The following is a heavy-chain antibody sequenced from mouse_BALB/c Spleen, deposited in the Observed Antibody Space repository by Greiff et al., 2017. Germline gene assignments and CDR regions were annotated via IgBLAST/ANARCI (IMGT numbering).Heavy chain of an antibody. J-gene: IGHJ2*01. D-gene: IGHD1-2*01. V-gene: IGHV7-3*02. Sequence: EVQVVESGGGLVQPGGSLRLSCATSGFTFTDYYMSWVRQPPGKALEWLGFIRNKANGYTTEYSASVKGRFTISRDNSKSILYLQMNTLRAEDSATYYCARVTTANFDYWGQGTTLTVSS. CDR2: IRNKANGYTT. CDR1: GFTFTDYY. CDR3: ARVTTANFDY.